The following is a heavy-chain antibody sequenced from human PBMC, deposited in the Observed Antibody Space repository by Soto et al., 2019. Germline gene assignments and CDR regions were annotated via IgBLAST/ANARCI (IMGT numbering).Heavy chain of an antibody. V-gene: IGHV1-3*01. CDR1: GYTFSSYA. D-gene: IGHD2-15*01. CDR2: INAGNGNT. Sequence: ASVKVSCKASGYTFSSYAMHWVRQAPGQRLEWMGWINAGNGNTKYSQKFQGRVTITRDTSASTAYMELSSLRSEDTAVYYCARDQTRDIVVVVAATPYGMDVWGQGTTVTVSS. J-gene: IGHJ6*02. CDR3: ARDQTRDIVVVVAATPYGMDV.